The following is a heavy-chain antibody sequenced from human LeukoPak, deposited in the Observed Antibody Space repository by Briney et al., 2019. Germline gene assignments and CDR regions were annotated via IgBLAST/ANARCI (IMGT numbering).Heavy chain of an antibody. V-gene: IGHV3-30*02. D-gene: IGHD3-3*01. CDR3: AKEIMRFLEWPFDY. J-gene: IGHJ4*02. CDR2: IRYDGSNK. CDR1: GFTFSSYG. Sequence: PGGSLRLSCAASGFTFSSYGMHWVRQAPGKGLEWVAFIRYDGSNKYYADSVKGRFTISRDNSRNTLYLQMNCLRAEDTAVYYCAKEIMRFLEWPFDYWGQGTLVTVSS.